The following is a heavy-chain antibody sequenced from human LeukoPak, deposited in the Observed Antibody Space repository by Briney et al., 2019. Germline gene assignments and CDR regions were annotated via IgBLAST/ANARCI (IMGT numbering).Heavy chain of an antibody. CDR3: ARGFRPVGVVIIPGWFDP. CDR1: GYTFTSYA. J-gene: IGHJ5*02. Sequence: ASVKVSCKASGYTFTSYAISWVRQAPGQGLQWMVGIIPIFGTANYEQRFQGRVTITPDESTSTAYMELSSLRSEDTAVYYCARGFRPVGVVIIPGWFDPWGQGTLVTVSS. V-gene: IGHV1-69*13. D-gene: IGHD3-3*01. CDR2: IIPIFGTA.